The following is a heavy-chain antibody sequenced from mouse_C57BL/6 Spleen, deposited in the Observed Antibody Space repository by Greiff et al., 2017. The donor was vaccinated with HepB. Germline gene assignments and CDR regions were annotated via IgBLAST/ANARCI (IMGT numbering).Heavy chain of an antibody. CDR2: IRSKSNNYAT. D-gene: IGHD2-3*01. CDR1: GFSFNTYA. CDR3: VREDDGYYEYFDV. Sequence: EVHLVESGGGLVQPKGSLKLSCAASGFSFNTYAMNWVRQAPGKGLEWVARIRSKSNNYATYYADSVKDRFTISRDDSESMLYLQMNNLKTEDTAMYYCVREDDGYYEYFDVWGTGTTVTVSS. V-gene: IGHV10-1*01. J-gene: IGHJ1*03.